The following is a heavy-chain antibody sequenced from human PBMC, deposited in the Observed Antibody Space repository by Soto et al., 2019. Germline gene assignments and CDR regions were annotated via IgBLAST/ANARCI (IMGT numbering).Heavy chain of an antibody. J-gene: IGHJ4*02. V-gene: IGHV3-23*01. CDR2: ISGSGGST. CDR3: AKRVQAVHLRYFDSDDY. CDR1: GFTFSSYA. D-gene: IGHD3-9*01. Sequence: GGSLRLSCAASGFTFSSYAMSWVRQAPGKGLEWVSAISGSGGSTYYADSVKGRFTISRDNSKNTLYLQMNSLRAEDTAVYYCAKRVQAVHLRYFDSDDYWGQGTLVTVSS.